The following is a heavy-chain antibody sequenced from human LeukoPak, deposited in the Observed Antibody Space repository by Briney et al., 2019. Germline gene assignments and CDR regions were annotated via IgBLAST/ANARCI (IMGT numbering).Heavy chain of an antibody. V-gene: IGHV3-23*01. CDR3: AKEGKYCDSSGPPRAA. CDR1: GFTFSSYA. J-gene: IGHJ4*02. Sequence: GGSLRLSCAASGFTFSSYAMSWVRQAPGKGLEWVSAISGSGGSTYYADSVKGRFTISRDNSKNTLYLQMNSLRAEDTAVYYCAKEGKYCDSSGPPRAAWGQGTLVTVSS. CDR2: ISGSGGST. D-gene: IGHD3-22*01.